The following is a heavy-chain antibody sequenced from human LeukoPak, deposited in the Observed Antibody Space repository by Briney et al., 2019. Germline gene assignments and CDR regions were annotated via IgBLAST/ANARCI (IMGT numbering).Heavy chain of an antibody. CDR2: ISGYNGNT. Sequence: APVKVSCKPSGYTFTSYGISWVRQAPGQGLEWMGWISGYNGNTKYAQKLQGRVTMTTDTSTSTAYMELRSLRSDDTAVYYCARDSLQIYYDSSGYHLDAFDNWGQGTMVTVSS. J-gene: IGHJ3*02. CDR1: GYTFTSYG. D-gene: IGHD3-22*01. V-gene: IGHV1-18*01. CDR3: ARDSLQIYYDSSGYHLDAFDN.